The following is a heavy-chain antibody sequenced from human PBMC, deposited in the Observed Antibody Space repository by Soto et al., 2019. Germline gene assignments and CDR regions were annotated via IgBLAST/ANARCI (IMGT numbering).Heavy chain of an antibody. Sequence: GGSLRLSCAASGFTFSSYGMHWVRQAPGKGLEWVAVISYDGSNKYYADSVKGRFTISRDNSKNTLYLQMNSLRAEDTAVYYCAKDLWFGEFDIWGQGTMVTVSS. V-gene: IGHV3-30*12. CDR2: ISYDGSNK. J-gene: IGHJ3*02. CDR3: AKDLWFGEFDI. D-gene: IGHD3-10*01. CDR1: GFTFSSYG.